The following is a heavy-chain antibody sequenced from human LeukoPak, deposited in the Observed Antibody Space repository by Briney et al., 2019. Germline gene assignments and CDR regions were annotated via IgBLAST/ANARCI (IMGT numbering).Heavy chain of an antibody. V-gene: IGHV3-7*01. CDR2: IKEDGSVK. Sequence: GGSLRLSCAASEFTFNHHWMSWVRHVPGKGLEWVANIKEDGSVKYYVDSVKGRFTISRDNAKNSLFPQMNSLRVEDTAVYYCARARGFDYWGQGALVTVSS. CDR1: EFTFNHHW. CDR3: ARARGFDY. J-gene: IGHJ4*02.